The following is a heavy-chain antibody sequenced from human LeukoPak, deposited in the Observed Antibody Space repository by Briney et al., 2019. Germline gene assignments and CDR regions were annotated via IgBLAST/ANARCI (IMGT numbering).Heavy chain of an antibody. J-gene: IGHJ4*02. Sequence: PGGSLRLSCAASGFTFSSYAMHWVRQAPGKGLEWVAVISYDGSNKYYADSVKGRFTISRDNSKNTLYLQMNSLRAEDTAVYYCARAWGDDYGDLHFDYWGQGTLVTVSS. CDR3: ARAWGDDYGDLHFDY. V-gene: IGHV3-30*04. CDR1: GFTFSSYA. D-gene: IGHD4-17*01. CDR2: ISYDGSNK.